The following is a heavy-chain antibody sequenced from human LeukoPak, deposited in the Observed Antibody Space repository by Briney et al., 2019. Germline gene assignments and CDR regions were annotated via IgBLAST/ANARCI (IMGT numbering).Heavy chain of an antibody. V-gene: IGHV3-74*01. CDR2: INSDGRST. Sequence: GGSLRLSCAASGFTFSSYWMHWVRQAPGKGLVWVSRINSDGRSTNYADSVKGRFTISRDNAKNTLYLQMNSLRAEDTAVYYCARSAYPGNSVIEDWGRGTLVTVSS. J-gene: IGHJ4*02. CDR1: GFTFSSYW. D-gene: IGHD4-23*01. CDR3: ARSAYPGNSVIED.